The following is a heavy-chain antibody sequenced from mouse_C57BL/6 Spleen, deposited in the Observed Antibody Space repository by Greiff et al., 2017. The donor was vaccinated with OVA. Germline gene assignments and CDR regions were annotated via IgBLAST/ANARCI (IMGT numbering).Heavy chain of an antibody. CDR3: ARDYDFAY. CDR1: GYTFTSYW. V-gene: IGHV1-69*01. CDR2: IDPSDSYT. J-gene: IGHJ3*01. Sequence: QVQLQQPGAELVMPGASVKLSCKASGYTFTSYWMHWVKQRPGQGLEWIGEIDPSDSYTTYNQKFKGKSTLTVDKSSSTAYMQLSSLTSEDSAVYYCARDYDFAYWGQGTLVTVSA. D-gene: IGHD2-4*01.